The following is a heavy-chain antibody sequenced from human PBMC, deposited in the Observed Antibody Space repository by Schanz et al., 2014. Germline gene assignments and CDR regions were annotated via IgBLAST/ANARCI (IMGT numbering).Heavy chain of an antibody. D-gene: IGHD1-7*01. CDR2: INSEGTTT. CDR1: GFTFSTYW. Sequence: EVQLVESGGGLVQPGGSLRLSCAASGFTFSTYWMHWVRQDPGKALVWDSHINSEGTTTTYADSEKGRFTIPIDNAENTPYLQMNSLRVEDTAVYYCAKGAYELHHWGQGTLVTVSS. V-gene: IGHV3-74*01. J-gene: IGHJ5*02. CDR3: AKGAYELHH.